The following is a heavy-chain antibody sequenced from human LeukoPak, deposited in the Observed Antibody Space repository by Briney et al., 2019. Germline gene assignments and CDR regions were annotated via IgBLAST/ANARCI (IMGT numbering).Heavy chain of an antibody. CDR1: GDSISSSNFY. D-gene: IGHD5-12*01. Sequence: SETLSLTCTVSGDSISSSNFYWGWIRQPPGKGLEWIGSIYYSGSTYYNPSLKSRVTISVDTSKNQFSLKLSSVTAADTAVYYCARDLGGLRLDAFDIWGQGTMVTVSS. CDR2: IYYSGST. CDR3: ARDLGGLRLDAFDI. J-gene: IGHJ3*02. V-gene: IGHV4-39*07.